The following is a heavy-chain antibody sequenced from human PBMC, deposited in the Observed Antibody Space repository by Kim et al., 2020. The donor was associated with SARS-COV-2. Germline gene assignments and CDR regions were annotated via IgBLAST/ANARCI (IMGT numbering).Heavy chain of an antibody. CDR3: ARDRLPPDFFGSSLPSPFDY. V-gene: IGHV7-4-1*02. Sequence: ASVKVSCKASGYTFTSYAMKWVRQAPGQGLEWMGWINTNTGNPTYAQGFTGRFVFSLDTSVSTAYLQISSLKAEDTAVYYCARDRLPPDFFGSSLPSPFDYWGQGTLVTVSS. CDR1: GYTFTSYA. D-gene: IGHD3-3*01. CDR2: INTNTGNP. J-gene: IGHJ4*02.